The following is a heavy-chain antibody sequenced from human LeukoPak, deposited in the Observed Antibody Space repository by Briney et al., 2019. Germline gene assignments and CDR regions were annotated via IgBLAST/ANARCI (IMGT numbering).Heavy chain of an antibody. CDR1: GFTFSSYA. CDR3: AKTTYYYDSSGYFGNAGFDP. V-gene: IGHV3-23*01. Sequence: GGSLRLSCTASGFTFSSYAMSWVRQAPGKGLEWVSAISGSGGSTYYADSVKGRFTISRDNSKNTLYLQMNSLRAEDTAVYYCAKTTYYYDSSGYFGNAGFDPWGQGTLVTVSS. D-gene: IGHD3-22*01. J-gene: IGHJ5*02. CDR2: ISGSGGST.